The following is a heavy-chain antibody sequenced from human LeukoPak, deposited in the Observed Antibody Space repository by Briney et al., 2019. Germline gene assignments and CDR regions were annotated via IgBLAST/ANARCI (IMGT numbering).Heavy chain of an antibody. V-gene: IGHV3-11*01. J-gene: IGHJ5*02. CDR1: GFTLSDYS. D-gene: IGHD6-6*01. Sequence: GGSLRLSCGASGFTLSDYSMTWIRQGPEKRLEWVSYITGSGTTKFYADSVKGRFAISRDNANNSVFLEMNSLRAEDTAVYYCARTLGDNWFDPWGQGTLVTVSS. CDR2: ITGSGTTK. CDR3: ARTLGDNWFDP.